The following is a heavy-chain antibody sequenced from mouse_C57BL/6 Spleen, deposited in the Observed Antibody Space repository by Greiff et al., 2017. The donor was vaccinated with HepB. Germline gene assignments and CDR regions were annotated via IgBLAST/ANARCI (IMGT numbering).Heavy chain of an antibody. J-gene: IGHJ1*03. Sequence: EVKLVESGPGLVKPSQSLSLTCSVTGYSITSGYYWNWIRQFPGNKLEWMGYISYDGSNNYNPSLKNRISITRDTSKNQFFLKLNSVTTEDTATYYCARKYYGSSYGYFDVWGTGTTVTVSS. CDR2: ISYDGSN. CDR1: GYSITSGYY. CDR3: ARKYYGSSYGYFDV. D-gene: IGHD1-1*01. V-gene: IGHV3-6*01.